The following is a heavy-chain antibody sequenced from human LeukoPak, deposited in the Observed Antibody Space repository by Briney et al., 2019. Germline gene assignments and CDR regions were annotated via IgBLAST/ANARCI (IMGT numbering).Heavy chain of an antibody. V-gene: IGHV3-21*01. CDR1: GFTFSSYS. Sequence: GGSLRLSCAASGFTFSSYSMNWVRQAPGKGLEWVSSISSSSSYIYYADSVKGRFIISRDNAKNSLYLQMNSLRAEDTAVYYCARGTVPDYGDYVYYFDYWGQGTLVTVSS. CDR2: ISSSSSYI. J-gene: IGHJ4*02. D-gene: IGHD4-17*01. CDR3: ARGTVPDYGDYVYYFDY.